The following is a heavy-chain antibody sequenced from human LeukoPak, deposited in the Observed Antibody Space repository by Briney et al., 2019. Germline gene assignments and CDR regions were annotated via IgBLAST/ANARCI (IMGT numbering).Heavy chain of an antibody. CDR3: AKSKREVPGIAVAGTRDSYFDY. Sequence: PGRSLTLSCAASGFSFSVSDYGMSWVRQAPGKGLEWVSAISGSGGSTYYADSVKGRFTISRDNSKNTLYLQMNSLRAEDTAVYYCAKSKREVPGIAVAGTRDSYFDYWGQGTLVTVSS. CDR2: ISGSGGST. V-gene: IGHV3-23*01. D-gene: IGHD6-19*01. J-gene: IGHJ4*02. CDR1: GFSFSVSDYG.